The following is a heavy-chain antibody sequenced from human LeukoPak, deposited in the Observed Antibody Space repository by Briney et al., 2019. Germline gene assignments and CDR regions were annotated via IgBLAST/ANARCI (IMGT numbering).Heavy chain of an antibody. J-gene: IGHJ4*02. D-gene: IGHD3-10*01. CDR3: ARVGYDGSGSPREAVRYYFDY. Sequence: GGSLRLSCAASGFTFSSYSMNWVRQAPGKGLEWVSSSSSSSSYIYYADSVKGRFTISRDNAKNSLYLQMNSLRAEDTAVYYCARVGYDGSGSPREAVRYYFDYWGQGTLVTVSS. CDR1: GFTFSSYS. CDR2: SSSSSSYI. V-gene: IGHV3-21*01.